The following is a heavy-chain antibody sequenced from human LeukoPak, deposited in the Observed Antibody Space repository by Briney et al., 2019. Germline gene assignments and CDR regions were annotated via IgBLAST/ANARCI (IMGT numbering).Heavy chain of an antibody. J-gene: IGHJ6*03. CDR3: ASFPVYCSGGSCSYYYYHYMDV. CDR2: IIPIFGTA. V-gene: IGHV1-69*05. D-gene: IGHD2-15*01. CDR1: GGTFSSYA. Sequence: SVKVSCKASGGTFSSYAISWVRQAPGQGLEWMGGIIPIFGTANYAQKFQGGVTITTDESTSTAYMELSSLRSEDTAVYYCASFPVYCSGGSCSYYYYHYMDVWGKGTTVTVSS.